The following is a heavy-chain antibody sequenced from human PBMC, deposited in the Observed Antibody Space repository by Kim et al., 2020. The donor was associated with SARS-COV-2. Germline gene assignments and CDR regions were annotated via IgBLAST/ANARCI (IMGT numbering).Heavy chain of an antibody. V-gene: IGHV1-3*01. CDR1: GYTFTSYA. CDR3: AREYYYDSSGYRLYYYYYGMDV. D-gene: IGHD3-22*01. J-gene: IGHJ6*02. Sequence: ASVKVSCKASGYTFTSYAMHWVRQAPGQRLEWMGWINAGNGNTKYSQKFQGRVTITRDTSASTAYMELSSLRSEDTAVYYCAREYYYDSSGYRLYYYYYGMDVWGQGTTVTVSS. CDR2: INAGNGNT.